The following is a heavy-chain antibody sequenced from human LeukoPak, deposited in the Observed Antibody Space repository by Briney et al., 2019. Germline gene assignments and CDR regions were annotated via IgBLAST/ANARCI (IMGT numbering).Heavy chain of an antibody. CDR1: GGSISSGGYY. D-gene: IGHD3-10*01. CDR3: ARGQELGLGKGVDY. Sequence: SETLSLTCTVSGGSISSGGYYWSWIRQPPGKGLEWIGYIYHSGSTYYNPSLKSRVTISVDTSKNQFSLKLSSVTAADTAVYYCARGQELGLGKGVDYWGQGTLVTVSS. V-gene: IGHV4-30-2*01. J-gene: IGHJ4*02. CDR2: IYHSGST.